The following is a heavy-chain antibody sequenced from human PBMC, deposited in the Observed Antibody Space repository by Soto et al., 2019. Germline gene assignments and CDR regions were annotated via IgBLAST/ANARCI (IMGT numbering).Heavy chain of an antibody. J-gene: IGHJ4*02. Sequence: GGSLRLSCAASGFTFSDHYMDWVRQAPGKGLEWVGRSRNKANSYSTEYAASVKGRFTISSDDSKNSLYLQMNSLKTEDTAVYYCARVPAAGYYFDYWGQGTLVTVSS. CDR2: SRNKANSYST. V-gene: IGHV3-72*01. D-gene: IGHD2-2*01. CDR3: ARVPAAGYYFDY. CDR1: GFTFSDHY.